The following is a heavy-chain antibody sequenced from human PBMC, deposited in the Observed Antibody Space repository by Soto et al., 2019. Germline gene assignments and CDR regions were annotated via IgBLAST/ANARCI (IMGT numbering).Heavy chain of an antibody. CDR3: ARMASGGWYGNFDP. CDR2: IFSNDEK. V-gene: IGHV2-26*01. J-gene: IGHJ5*02. D-gene: IGHD6-19*01. CDR1: GFSLSNARMG. Sequence: QVTLKESGPVLVKPTETLTLTCTVSGFSLSNARMGVSWIRQPPGKALEWLAHIFSNDEKSYSTSLKSRLTISKDTSKSQVVLTMTNMDPVDTATYYCARMASGGWYGNFDPWGQGTLVTVSS.